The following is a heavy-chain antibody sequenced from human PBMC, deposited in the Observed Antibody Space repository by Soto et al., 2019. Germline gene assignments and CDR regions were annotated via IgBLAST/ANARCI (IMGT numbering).Heavy chain of an antibody. CDR1: GFTFSSYS. J-gene: IGHJ6*02. CDR3: ARLTGTTSLYYYYYGMDV. V-gene: IGHV3-21*01. CDR2: ISSSSSYI. D-gene: IGHD1-7*01. Sequence: GGSLRLSCAASGFTFSSYSMNWVRQAPGKGLEWVSSISSSSSYIYYADSVKGRFTISRDNAKNSLYLQMNSLRAEDTAVYYCARLTGTTSLYYYYYGMDVWGQGTTVTVSS.